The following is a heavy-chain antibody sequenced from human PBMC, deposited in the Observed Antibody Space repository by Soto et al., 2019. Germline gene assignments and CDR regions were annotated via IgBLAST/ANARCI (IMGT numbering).Heavy chain of an antibody. J-gene: IGHJ4*02. CDR2: IKSDGSGA. CDR3: ASGDCDYHDGNGYLGRH. V-gene: IGHV3-74*01. D-gene: IGHD3-22*01. Sequence: EVQLVESGGDLVQPGGSLRLSCAASGFTFSSYWMHWVRQAPGKGLVWVSRIKSDGSGAIYADSVKGRFTVSRDNAKNTLYLLMNSLSTEDTAVYYCASGDCDYHDGNGYLGRHWGQGTLVTVSS. CDR1: GFTFSSYW.